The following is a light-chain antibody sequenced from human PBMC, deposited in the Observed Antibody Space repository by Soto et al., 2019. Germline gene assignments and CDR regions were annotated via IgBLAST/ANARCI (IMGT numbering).Light chain of an antibody. Sequence: AIQMTQSPSSLSASVGDRVTITCRASQDIRNDLGWYQQKPGKTPKLLIFAASSLQSGVPSRFSGSGSGTDFTLTISSLQPEDFATYYCQYYGSSPVTFGPGTKVDIK. CDR3: QYYGSSPVT. CDR2: AAS. V-gene: IGKV1-6*01. J-gene: IGKJ3*01. CDR1: QDIRND.